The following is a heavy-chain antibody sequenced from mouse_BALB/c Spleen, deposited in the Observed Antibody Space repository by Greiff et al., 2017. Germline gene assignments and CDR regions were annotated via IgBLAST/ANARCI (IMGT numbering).Heavy chain of an antibody. CDR3: ARGDVGAY. CDR2: ISTYYGDA. V-gene: IGHV1S137*01. J-gene: IGHJ3*01. Sequence: VKVVESGAELVRPGVSVKISCKGSGYTFTDYAMHWVKQSHAKSLEWIGVISTYYGDASYNQKFKGKATMTVDKSSSTAYMELARLTSEDSAIYYCARGDVGAYWGQGTLVTVSA. D-gene: IGHD3-3*01. CDR1: GYTFTDYA.